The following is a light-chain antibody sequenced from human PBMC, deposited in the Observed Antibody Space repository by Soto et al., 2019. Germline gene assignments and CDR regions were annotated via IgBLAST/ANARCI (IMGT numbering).Light chain of an antibody. V-gene: IGKV4-1*01. CDR1: QNLLYSSNNKNY. J-gene: IGKJ4*01. CDR2: WAS. CDR3: QQYYSSPLT. Sequence: DIVMTQSPDSLAVSLGERATINCKSSQNLLYSSNNKNYLAWYQQKPGQPPRLLIYWASTRESGVPDRFSGSGSGTDFTLTIGSLQAEDVAVYYCQQYYSSPLTFGGGTKVEIK.